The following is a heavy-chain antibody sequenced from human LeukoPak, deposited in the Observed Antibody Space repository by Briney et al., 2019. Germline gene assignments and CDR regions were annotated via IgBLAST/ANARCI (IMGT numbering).Heavy chain of an antibody. CDR3: ATLTYYYDRYYSDY. J-gene: IGHJ4*02. V-gene: IGHV1-2*02. D-gene: IGHD3-22*01. CDR1: GGTFSSYA. CDR2: INPNSGGT. Sequence: ASVKVSCKASGGTFSSYAISWVRQAPGQGLEWMGWINPNSGGTNYAQKFQGRVTMTRDTSISTAYMELSRLRSDDTAVYYCATLTYYYDRYYSDYWGQGTLVTVSS.